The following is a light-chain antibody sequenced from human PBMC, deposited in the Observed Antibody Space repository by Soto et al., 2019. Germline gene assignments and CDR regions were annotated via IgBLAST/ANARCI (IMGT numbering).Light chain of an antibody. J-gene: IGKJ5*01. CDR1: QSLLHANGYNY. CDR2: LGS. CDR3: QQRNVWPPIT. Sequence: DIVMTQSPLSLPVTPGEPASISCRSSQSLLHANGYNYLDWYLQKPGRSPQLLIYLGSNRASGVPDRFGGSRSGTEFTLTINSLEPEDFAVYYCQQRNVWPPITFGQGTRLEIK. V-gene: IGKV2-28*01.